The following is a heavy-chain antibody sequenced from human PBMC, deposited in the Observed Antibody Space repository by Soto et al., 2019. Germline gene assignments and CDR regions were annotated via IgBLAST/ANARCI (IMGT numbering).Heavy chain of an antibody. V-gene: IGHV5-51*01. CDR1: GYSFTSYW. D-gene: IGHD6-6*01. CDR2: IYPGDSDT. J-gene: IGHJ6*02. Sequence: GESLKISCKGSGYSFTSYWIGWVRQMPGKGLEWMGIIYPGDSDTRYSPSFQGQVTISADKSISTAYLQWSSLKASDAAMYYCARLGGIAARHYYYYGMDVWGQGTTVTVSS. CDR3: ARLGGIAARHYYYYGMDV.